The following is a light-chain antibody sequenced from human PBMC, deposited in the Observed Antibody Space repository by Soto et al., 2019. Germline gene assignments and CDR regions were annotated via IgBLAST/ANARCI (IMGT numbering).Light chain of an antibody. CDR3: QQRSNWPPS. CDR2: DAS. CDR1: QSVSSY. Sequence: EIVLTQSPATLSLSPGERATLSCRAGQSVSSYLAWYQQKPGQAPRLLIYDASNRATGIPARFSGSGSGTDFTLTFSSLEPEDFAVYYCQQRSNWPPSFGGGTKVEIK. J-gene: IGKJ4*01. V-gene: IGKV3-11*01.